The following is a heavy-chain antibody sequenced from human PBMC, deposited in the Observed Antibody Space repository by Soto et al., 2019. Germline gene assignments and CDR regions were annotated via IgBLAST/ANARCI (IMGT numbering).Heavy chain of an antibody. CDR2: IYYSGST. V-gene: IGHV4-59*01. J-gene: IGHJ4*02. D-gene: IGHD1-26*01. CDR1: GGSISSYY. Sequence: TSETLSLTSTVSGGSISSYYWSWIRQPPGKGLEWIGYIYYSGSTNYNPSLKSRVTISVDTSKNQFSLKLSSVTAADTAVYYCARDQNGSPHFDYWGQGTLVTVSS. CDR3: ARDQNGSPHFDY.